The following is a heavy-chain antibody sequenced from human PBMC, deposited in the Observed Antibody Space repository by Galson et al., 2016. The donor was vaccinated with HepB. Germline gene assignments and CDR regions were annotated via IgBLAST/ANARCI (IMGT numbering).Heavy chain of an antibody. D-gene: IGHD2-8*01. CDR2: ITWNSGAI. J-gene: IGHJ6*02. CDR3: AKDRVSFYYYGMDV. CDR1: GFTFGDYA. Sequence: SLRLSCAASGFTFGDYAMHWVRRAPGKGLEWVSGITWNSGAIAYADSVKGRFTISRDNARNSLYLQMNNLRTEDTALYYCAKDRVSFYYYGMDVWGQGTTVTVSS. V-gene: IGHV3-9*01.